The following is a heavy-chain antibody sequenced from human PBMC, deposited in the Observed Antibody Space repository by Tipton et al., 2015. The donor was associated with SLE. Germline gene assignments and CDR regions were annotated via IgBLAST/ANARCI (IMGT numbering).Heavy chain of an antibody. CDR1: DGSMSSSTYY. CDR3: ARSVGGYDYSDY. CDR2: IYYSGAT. V-gene: IGHV4-39*07. J-gene: IGHJ4*02. D-gene: IGHD5-12*01. Sequence: TLSLTCSVSDGSMSSSTYYWDWIRQPPGKGLEWIGSIYYSGATDYNPSPKSRVTISIDTSKNQFSLKLSSLTAADTAVYYCARSVGGYDYSDYWGQGTLVTVSS.